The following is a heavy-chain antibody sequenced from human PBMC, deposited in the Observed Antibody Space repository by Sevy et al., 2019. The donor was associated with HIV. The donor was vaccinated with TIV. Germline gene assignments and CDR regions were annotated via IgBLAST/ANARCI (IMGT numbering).Heavy chain of an antibody. V-gene: IGHV3-48*01. CDR1: GFTFSSYS. Sequence: GGSLRLSCAASGFTFSSYSMNWVRQAPGKGLEWVSYISSSSTIYYADSVKGRFTISRDNAKNSLYLQMNSLRAEDTAVYYCARVGIVVGGAFDIRGQGTMVTVSS. CDR2: ISSSSTI. D-gene: IGHD2-15*01. J-gene: IGHJ3*02. CDR3: ARVGIVVGGAFDI.